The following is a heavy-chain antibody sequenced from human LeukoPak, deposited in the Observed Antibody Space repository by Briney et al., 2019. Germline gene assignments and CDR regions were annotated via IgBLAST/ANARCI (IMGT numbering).Heavy chain of an antibody. Sequence: GGSLRLSCAASGFTFSSYGMPWVRQAPGKGLEWVAVISYDGSNKYYADSVKGRFTISRDNSKNTLYLQMNSLRAEDTAVYYCAKDLSVAVAHYYFDYWGQGTLVTVSS. D-gene: IGHD6-19*01. V-gene: IGHV3-30*18. J-gene: IGHJ4*02. CDR3: AKDLSVAVAHYYFDY. CDR1: GFTFSSYG. CDR2: ISYDGSNK.